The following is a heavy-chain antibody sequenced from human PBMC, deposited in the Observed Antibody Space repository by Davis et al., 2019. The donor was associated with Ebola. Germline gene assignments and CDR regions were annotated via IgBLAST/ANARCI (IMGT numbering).Heavy chain of an antibody. V-gene: IGHV1-8*03. D-gene: IGHD1-14*01. CDR2: INPNSGGT. Sequence: ASVKVSCKASGGTFSSYAISWVRQAPGQGLEWMGWINPNSGGTNYAQKFQGRVTITRDMSTSTSYVDLTNLRSEDTAVYYCAASAGTVGKFDYWGQGTLVTVSS. CDR3: AASAGTVGKFDY. J-gene: IGHJ4*02. CDR1: GGTFSSYA.